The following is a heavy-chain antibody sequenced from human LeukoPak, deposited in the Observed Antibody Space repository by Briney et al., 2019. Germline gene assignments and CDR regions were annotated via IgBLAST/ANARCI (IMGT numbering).Heavy chain of an antibody. CDR2: IIPIFGTA. D-gene: IGHD2-2*01. CDR3: ARGGVPAPPGYWFDP. J-gene: IGHJ5*02. CDR1: GYTFTGYY. V-gene: IGHV1-69*05. Sequence: ASVKVSCKASGYTFTGYYMHWVRQAPGQGLEWMGGIIPIFGTANYAQKFQGRVTITTDESTSTAYMELSSLRSEDTAVYYCARGGVPAPPGYWFDPWGQGTLVTVSS.